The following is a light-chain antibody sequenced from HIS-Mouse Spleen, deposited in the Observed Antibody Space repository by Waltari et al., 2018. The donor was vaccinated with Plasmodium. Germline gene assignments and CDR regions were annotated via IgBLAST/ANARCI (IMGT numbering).Light chain of an antibody. CDR2: GAP. Sequence: EIVLTKSPATLSVSPGERATLPCMASQRVSSTLAWYQQKPSQAPRLLSYGAPTRATGIPARFSGSGSGREFTLTISSLQSEDFSVDYCQQYNNWSFTFGPGTKVDIK. J-gene: IGKJ3*01. CDR3: QQYNNWSFT. CDR1: QRVSST. V-gene: IGKV3-15*01.